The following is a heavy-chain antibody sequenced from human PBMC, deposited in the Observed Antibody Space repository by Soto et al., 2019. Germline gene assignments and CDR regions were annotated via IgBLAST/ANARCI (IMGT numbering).Heavy chain of an antibody. D-gene: IGHD2-15*01. V-gene: IGHV4-61*01. CDR2: IYFSGTA. Sequence: SETLSLTCSVSGGSFTGGNYYCSWIRQPPQKGLAWIGYIYFSGTANYNPSLQSRVTISVNTSTVQFSLKLTSVTAVDSAVYFCARGRLHCSGDNCWPSGFDPWGQGTLVTV. CDR1: GGSFTGGNYY. CDR3: ARGRLHCSGDNCWPSGFDP. J-gene: IGHJ5*02.